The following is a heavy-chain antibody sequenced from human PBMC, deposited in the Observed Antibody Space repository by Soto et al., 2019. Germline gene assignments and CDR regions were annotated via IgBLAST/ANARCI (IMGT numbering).Heavy chain of an antibody. CDR2: MNPGSGDT. Sequence: ASGKVSCKASGYSFTNNDVSWVRQATGQGLEWMGWMNPGSGDTGYAQKFQGRVTMTRYISIATAYMELSSLRSDDTAIYYCARMATFGSLNLLEPWPQATLVTVSS. D-gene: IGHD3-16*01. V-gene: IGHV1-8*01. CDR1: GYSFTNND. J-gene: IGHJ5*02. CDR3: ARMATFGSLNLLEP.